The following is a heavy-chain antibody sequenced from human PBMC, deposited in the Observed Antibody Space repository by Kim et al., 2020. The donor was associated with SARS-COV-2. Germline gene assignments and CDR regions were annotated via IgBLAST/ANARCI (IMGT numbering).Heavy chain of an antibody. V-gene: IGHV4-34*01. D-gene: IGHD3-10*01. CDR2: INHSGST. J-gene: IGHJ5*02. CDR3: ARGSGSFGGWKMNWFDP. Sequence: SETLSLTCAVYGGSFSGYYWSWIRQPPGKGLEWIGEINHSGSTNYNPSLKSRVTISVDTSKNQFSLKLSSVTAADTAVYYCARGSGSFGGWKMNWFDPWGQGTLVTVSS. CDR1: GGSFSGYY.